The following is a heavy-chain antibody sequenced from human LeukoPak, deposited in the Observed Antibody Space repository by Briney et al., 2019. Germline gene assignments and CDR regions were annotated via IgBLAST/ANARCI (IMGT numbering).Heavy chain of an antibody. CDR1: GYSISSGYY. CDR3: ARESGSYPSYFDY. CDR2: ISQSGNT. Sequence: PSETLSLTCTVSGYSISSGYYWGWIRQPPGKGLEWIGSISQSGNTYYNPSLKSRVTISVDTSKNQFSLKLSSVTAADTALYYCARESGSYPSYFDYWGQGTLVTVSS. D-gene: IGHD1-26*01. V-gene: IGHV4-38-2*02. J-gene: IGHJ4*02.